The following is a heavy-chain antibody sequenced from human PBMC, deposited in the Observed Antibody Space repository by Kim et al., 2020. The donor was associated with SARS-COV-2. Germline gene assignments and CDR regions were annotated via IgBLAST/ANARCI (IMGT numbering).Heavy chain of an antibody. V-gene: IGHV5-51*01. D-gene: IGHD1-1*01. CDR2: IYGGDSDI. CDR3: ARLGSPEPGTKRAYGADV. Sequence: GESLQISCEGSGYSFANYWIAWVRQMPGKGLEWMGVIYGGDSDIRYTPSFQGHVTFSVDKSITTAYLQWSSLRASDGAMYYCARLGSPEPGTKRAYGADVWGQGTTVTVSS. CDR1: GYSFANYW. J-gene: IGHJ6*02.